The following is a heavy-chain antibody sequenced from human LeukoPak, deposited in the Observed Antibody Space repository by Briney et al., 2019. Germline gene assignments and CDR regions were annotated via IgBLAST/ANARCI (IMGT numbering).Heavy chain of an antibody. J-gene: IGHJ6*02. CDR2: ISGSGGST. Sequence: GGSLRLSCAASGFTFSSYAMSWVRQAPGKGLEWVSVISGSGGSTYYADSVKGRFTISRDNSKNTLYLQMNSLRVEDTAGYYCAKSPVPYCSGGSCYGMDVWGQGTTVTVSS. CDR1: GFTFSSYA. D-gene: IGHD2-15*01. CDR3: AKSPVPYCSGGSCYGMDV. V-gene: IGHV3-23*01.